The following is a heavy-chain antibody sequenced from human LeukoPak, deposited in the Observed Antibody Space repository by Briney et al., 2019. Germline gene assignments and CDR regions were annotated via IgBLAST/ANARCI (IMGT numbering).Heavy chain of an antibody. CDR2: ISYSGTP. Sequence: SETLSLTCNVSGASINTADYYWTWIHQPPGKGLEWIGYISYSGTPYYNPSLNSRVTISLDTSKNQFSLKLNSVTAADTAMYYCARDRYGDFEDYWGHGTLVTVSS. CDR1: GASINTADYY. CDR3: ARDRYGDFEDY. D-gene: IGHD4-17*01. V-gene: IGHV4-30-4*08. J-gene: IGHJ4*01.